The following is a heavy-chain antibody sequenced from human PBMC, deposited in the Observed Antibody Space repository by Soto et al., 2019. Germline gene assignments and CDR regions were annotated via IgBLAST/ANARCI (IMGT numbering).Heavy chain of an antibody. J-gene: IGHJ5*02. Sequence: ASVKVSCKASGYTFTSYGISWVRQAPGQGLEWMGWISAYNGNTNYAQKLQGRVTMTTDTSTSTAYMELRSLRSDDTAVYYCAREQRRSSSGGNWFDPWGQGTLVTVSS. CDR2: ISAYNGNT. CDR3: AREQRRSSSGGNWFDP. CDR1: GYTFTSYG. D-gene: IGHD6-6*01. V-gene: IGHV1-18*01.